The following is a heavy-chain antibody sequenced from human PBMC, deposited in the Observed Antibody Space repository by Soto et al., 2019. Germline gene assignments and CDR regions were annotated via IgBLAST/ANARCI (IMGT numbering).Heavy chain of an antibody. CDR1: GFTFTSSA. D-gene: IGHD3-9*01. CDR2: IVVGSGNT. V-gene: IGHV1-58*01. CDR3: AAFFDWLIAGGYYGMDV. Sequence: SVKVSCKASGFTFTSSAVQWVRQARGQRLEWIGWIVVGSGNTNYAQKFQERVTITRDMSTSTAYMELSSLRSEDTAVYYCAAFFDWLIAGGYYGMDVWGQGTTVTVS. J-gene: IGHJ6*02.